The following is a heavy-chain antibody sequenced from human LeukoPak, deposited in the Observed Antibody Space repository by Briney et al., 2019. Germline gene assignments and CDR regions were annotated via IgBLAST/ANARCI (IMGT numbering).Heavy chain of an antibody. D-gene: IGHD6-13*01. CDR3: ARDVYARDSSSWFDY. Sequence: SETLSLTCTVSGGSISSYYWSWIRQPAGKGLEWIGRIYTSGSTNYNPSLKSRVTMSVDTSKNQFSLKLSSVTAADTAAYYCARDVYARDSSSWFDYWGQGTLVTVSS. V-gene: IGHV4-4*07. CDR2: IYTSGST. CDR1: GGSISSYY. J-gene: IGHJ4*02.